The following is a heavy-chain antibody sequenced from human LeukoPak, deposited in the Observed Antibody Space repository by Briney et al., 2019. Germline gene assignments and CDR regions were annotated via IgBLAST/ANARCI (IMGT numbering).Heavy chain of an antibody. D-gene: IGHD3-3*01. CDR2: IYPGDSDT. CDR3: ATAHYDFWSGSRIPFDY. CDR1: GYSFTSYW. Sequence: GESLKISCKASGYSFTSYWIGWVRQMPGKGLEWMGIIYPGDSDTRYSPSFQGQVTISADKSISTAYLQWSSLKASDTAMYYCATAHYDFWSGSRIPFDYWGQGTLVTVSS. V-gene: IGHV5-51*01. J-gene: IGHJ4*02.